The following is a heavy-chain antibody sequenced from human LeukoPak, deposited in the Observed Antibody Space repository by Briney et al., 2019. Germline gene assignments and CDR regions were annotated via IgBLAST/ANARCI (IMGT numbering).Heavy chain of an antibody. V-gene: IGHV3-15*01. D-gene: IGHD6-13*01. CDR2: IKSKTDGGTT. CDR3: TTDQGSSSWYLYAFDI. J-gene: IGHJ3*02. Sequence: GGSLRLSCAASGFTFGNAWMSWVRQAPGKGLEWVGRIKSKTDGGTTDYAAPVKGRFTISRDDSKNTLYLQMNSLKTEDTAVYYCTTDQGSSSWYLYAFDIWGQGTMVTVSS. CDR1: GFTFGNAW.